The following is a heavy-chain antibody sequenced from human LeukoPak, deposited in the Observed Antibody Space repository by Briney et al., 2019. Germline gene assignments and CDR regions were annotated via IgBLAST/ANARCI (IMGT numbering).Heavy chain of an antibody. CDR3: ASEGIAAAADI. V-gene: IGHV3-30*03. Sequence: GGSLRLSCAASGFTFSIYGMHWVRQAPGKGLEWVAVISYDGSNKYYADSVKGRFTISRDNSKNTLYLQMNSLRGEDTAVYYCASEGIAAAADIWGQGTMVTVSS. J-gene: IGHJ3*02. CDR1: GFTFSIYG. D-gene: IGHD6-13*01. CDR2: ISYDGSNK.